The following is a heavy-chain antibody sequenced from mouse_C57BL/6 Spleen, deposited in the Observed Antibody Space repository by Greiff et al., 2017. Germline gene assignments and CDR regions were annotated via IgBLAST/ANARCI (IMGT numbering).Heavy chain of an antibody. J-gene: IGHJ4*01. CDR1: GYSFTDYN. D-gene: IGHD4-1*01. CDR2: INPNYGTT. Sequence: VQLKQSGPELVKPGASVKISCKASGYSFTDYNMNWVKQSNGKSLEWIGVINPNYGTTSYNQKFKGKATLPVDQSSSTAYMQLNSLTSEDSAVYYCARSLDWDSYAMDYWGQGTSVTVSS. CDR3: ARSLDWDSYAMDY. V-gene: IGHV1-39*01.